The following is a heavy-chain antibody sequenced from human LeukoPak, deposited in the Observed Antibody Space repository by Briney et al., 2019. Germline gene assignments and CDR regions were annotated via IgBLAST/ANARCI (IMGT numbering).Heavy chain of an antibody. CDR2: ISAYNGNT. V-gene: IGHV1-18*01. Sequence: ASVKVSCKASGYTFTSYGISWVRQAPGQGLEWMGCISAYNGNTNYAQKLQGRVTMTTDTSTSTAYMELRSLRSDDTAVYYCARGSASGSPRTWFDPWGQGTLVTVSS. CDR3: ARGSASGSPRTWFDP. CDR1: GYTFTSYG. D-gene: IGHD1-26*01. J-gene: IGHJ5*02.